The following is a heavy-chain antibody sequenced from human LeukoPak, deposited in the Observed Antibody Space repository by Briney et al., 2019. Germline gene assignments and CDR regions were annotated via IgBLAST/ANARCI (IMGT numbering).Heavy chain of an antibody. V-gene: IGHV3-30*04. CDR3: ARDRSSSSLRY. CDR2: ISYDGSNK. D-gene: IGHD6-13*01. Sequence: GRSLRLSCAASGFTFSSYAMHWVRQAPGKGLEWVAVISYDGSNKYYADSVKGRFTISRDNSKNTLYLQMNSLRAEDTAVYYCARDRSSSSLRYWGQGTLVTVSS. J-gene: IGHJ4*02. CDR1: GFTFSSYA.